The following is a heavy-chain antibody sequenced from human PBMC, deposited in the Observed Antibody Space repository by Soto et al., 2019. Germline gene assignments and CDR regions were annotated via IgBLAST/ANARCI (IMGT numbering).Heavy chain of an antibody. V-gene: IGHV4-61*01. CDR2: ISHSGST. CDR1: GDSVSSDSYY. Sequence: QLQLQESGPGLVKPSETLSLTCTVSGDSVSSDSYYWSWIRQPQGKDLEWIGYISHSGSTSYNPSLQSRVSMSIDTSKNQFFLELSSVTAADTAIYYCAREGGVLRLSNWLDPWGQGTLVTVSA. J-gene: IGHJ5*02. D-gene: IGHD3-3*01. CDR3: AREGGVLRLSNWLDP.